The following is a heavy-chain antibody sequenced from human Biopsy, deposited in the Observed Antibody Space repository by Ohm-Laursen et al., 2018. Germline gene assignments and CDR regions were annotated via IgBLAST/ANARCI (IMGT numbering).Heavy chain of an antibody. D-gene: IGHD1-26*01. CDR3: ARGPHSGSHSRFDY. J-gene: IGHJ4*02. V-gene: IGHV1-69*13. CDR1: GGTFINYA. Sequence: GASVKVSCKASGGTFINYAISWVRQAPGQGLEWMGGIIPMFGTANYAQMFQGRVTISADESTSTSYMELSSLTTEDTAIYCCARGPHSGSHSRFDYWGRGTLVTVSS. CDR2: IIPMFGTA.